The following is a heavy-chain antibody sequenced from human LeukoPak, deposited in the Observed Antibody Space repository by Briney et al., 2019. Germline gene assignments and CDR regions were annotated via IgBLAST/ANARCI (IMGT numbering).Heavy chain of an antibody. V-gene: IGHV1-2*04. CDR2: INPNSGGT. Sequence: ASVKVSCKASGYTFTGYYMHWVRQAPGQRLEWMGWINPNSGGTNYAQKFQGWVTMTRDTSISTAYMELSRLRSDDTAVYYCARGKAVAGTISWFDPWGQGTLVTVSS. D-gene: IGHD6-19*01. CDR3: ARGKAVAGTISWFDP. CDR1: GYTFTGYY. J-gene: IGHJ5*02.